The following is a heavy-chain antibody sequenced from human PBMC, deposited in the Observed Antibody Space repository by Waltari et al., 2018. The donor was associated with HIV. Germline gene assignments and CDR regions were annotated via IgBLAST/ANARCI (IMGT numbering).Heavy chain of an antibody. CDR3: ARVNTMVQGVRVYYYGMDV. J-gene: IGHJ6*02. CDR2: ISSGISYI. Sequence: EVQLVESGGGLVKPGGSLRLSCAASGFTFSNFSMNWVRRAPGKGLEWVSSISSGISYIYYADSVKGRFTISRDNAKNSLYLQMNSLRVEDTAVYYCARVNTMVQGVRVYYYGMDVWGQGTTVTVSS. D-gene: IGHD3-10*01. CDR1: GFTFSNFS. V-gene: IGHV3-21*01.